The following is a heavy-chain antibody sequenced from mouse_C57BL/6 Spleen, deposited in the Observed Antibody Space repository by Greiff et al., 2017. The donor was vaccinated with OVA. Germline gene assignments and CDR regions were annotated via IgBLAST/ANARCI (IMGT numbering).Heavy chain of an antibody. J-gene: IGHJ2*01. CDR2: FHPYNDDT. V-gene: IGHV1-47*01. CDR1: GYTFTTYP. CDR3: ARSYYGNYDA. Sequence: LVESGAELVKPGASVKMSCKASGYTFTTYPIEWMKQNHGKSLEGIGNFHPYNDDTKYNEKFKGKATLTVEKSSSSFYLELSRLTSDDSAVYYCARSYYGNYDAWGQGTTLTVSS. D-gene: IGHD2-10*01.